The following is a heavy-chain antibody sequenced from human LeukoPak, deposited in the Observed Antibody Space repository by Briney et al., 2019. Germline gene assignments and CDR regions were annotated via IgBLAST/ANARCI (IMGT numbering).Heavy chain of an antibody. CDR2: INPRGGAT. D-gene: IGHD3-10*01. CDR3: SAGTMATFHY. J-gene: IGHJ4*02. V-gene: IGHV1-46*01. Sequence: ASVKVSCKASGYTFTGYYIHWVRQAPGQGLEWMGIINPRGGATSYAQKFQGRVTMTRDASTSSVYMELSSLRSEDTAVFFCSAGTMATFHYWGQGTLVTVSS. CDR1: GYTFTGYY.